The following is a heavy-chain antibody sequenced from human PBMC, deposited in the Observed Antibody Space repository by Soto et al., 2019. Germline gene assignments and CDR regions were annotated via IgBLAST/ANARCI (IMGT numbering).Heavy chain of an antibody. CDR1: GFTFSDYY. CDR3: ARLIEGIAAAGFDY. J-gene: IGHJ4*02. CDR2: ISSSSSYT. V-gene: IGHV3-11*06. Sequence: QVQLVESGGGLGKPGGSLRLSCAASGFTFSDYYMSWIRQAPGKGLEWVSYISSSSSYTNYADSVKGRFTISRDNAKNSLYLQMNSLRAEDTAVYYCARLIEGIAAAGFDYWGQGNLVTVSS. D-gene: IGHD6-13*01.